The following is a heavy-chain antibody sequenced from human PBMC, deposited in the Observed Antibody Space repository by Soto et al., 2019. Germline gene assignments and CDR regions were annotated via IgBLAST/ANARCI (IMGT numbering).Heavy chain of an antibody. CDR2: IYDNGGA. CDR1: GDSISSGGYY. Sequence: QVQQQESGPGLVKPSQTLSLTCTVSGDSISSGGYYWSWIRQHPGKGLEWIGYIYDNGGAYYSPSLKGRVVISVDRSENQFSLRLSSVTAADTAVYYCARVKGGTTRRAFDSWGQGTLVTVSS. J-gene: IGHJ4*02. CDR3: ARVKGGTTRRAFDS. D-gene: IGHD1-7*01. V-gene: IGHV4-31*03.